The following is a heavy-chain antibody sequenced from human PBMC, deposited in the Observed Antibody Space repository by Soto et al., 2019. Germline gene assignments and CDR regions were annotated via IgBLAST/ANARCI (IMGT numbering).Heavy chain of an antibody. D-gene: IGHD2-21*02. J-gene: IGHJ3*02. CDR2: IIPILNIA. V-gene: IGHV1-69*02. Sequence: QVQLVQSGAEVKKPGSSVKVSCKASGGTFSSYTISWVRQAPGQGLEWMGRIIPILNIASYAQNFQGRVTITADKSTSTAYMELSSLRSEDPAVYYCAREGDADAFAIWGQGTMVTVSS. CDR1: GGTFSSYT. CDR3: AREGDADAFAI.